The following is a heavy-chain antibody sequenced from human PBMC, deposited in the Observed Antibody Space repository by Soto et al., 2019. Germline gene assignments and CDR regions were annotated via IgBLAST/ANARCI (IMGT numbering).Heavy chain of an antibody. J-gene: IGHJ4*02. D-gene: IGHD3-3*01. CDR2: ISGYNGNT. CDR3: ASAGVAAYARDY. CDR1: DYTLSNYG. V-gene: IGHV1-18*01. Sequence: ASVKVSCKASDYTLSNYGISWVRQAPGQGLEWMGWISGYNGNTNYAQKFQGRVTMTTGTSTSTVYMELRSLRSDDTAVYYCASAGVAAYARDYWGQGTLVTVSS.